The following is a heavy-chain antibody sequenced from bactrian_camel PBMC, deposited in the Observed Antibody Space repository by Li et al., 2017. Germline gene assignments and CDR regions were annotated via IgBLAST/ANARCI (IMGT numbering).Heavy chain of an antibody. CDR3: TFGLGVSIAGAGFDY. Sequence: HVQLVESGGGSVQAGGSLRLSCAWSGYIGSSGYMGWFRQAPGKEREGVAAIGINGDETHYADSVKDRFFISKDNAKKKVYLQMNSLKSEDTALYYCTFGLGVSIAGAGFDYWGQGTQVTVS. D-gene: IGHD1*01. CDR1: GYIGSSGY. CDR2: IGINGDET. J-gene: IGHJ4*01. V-gene: IGHV3S53*01.